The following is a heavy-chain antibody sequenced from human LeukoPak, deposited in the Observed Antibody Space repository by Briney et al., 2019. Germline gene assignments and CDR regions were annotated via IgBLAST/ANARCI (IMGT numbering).Heavy chain of an antibody. CDR2: IVVGSGNT. V-gene: IGHV1-58*02. CDR3: AAADYDSSGPNFDY. J-gene: IGHJ4*02. Sequence: AAVKVSCKASGFTFTSSAMQWVRQARGQRLEWIGWIVVGSGNTNYAQKFQERVTITRDMSTSTAYMELSSLRSEDTAVYYCAAADYDSSGPNFDYWGQGTLVTVSS. D-gene: IGHD3-22*01. CDR1: GFTFTSSA.